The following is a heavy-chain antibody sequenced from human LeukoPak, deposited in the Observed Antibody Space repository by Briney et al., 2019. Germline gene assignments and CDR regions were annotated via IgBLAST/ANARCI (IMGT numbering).Heavy chain of an antibody. CDR2: ISGSGGST. J-gene: IGHJ4*02. CDR3: ASSGRWLQITDY. D-gene: IGHD5-24*01. Sequence: GGSLRLSCAASGFTFSSYAMSWVRQVPGKGLEWVSAISGSGGSTYYADSVKGRFTISRDNSKNTLYLQMNSLRAEDTAVYYCASSGRWLQITDYWGQGTLVTVSS. V-gene: IGHV3-23*01. CDR1: GFTFSSYA.